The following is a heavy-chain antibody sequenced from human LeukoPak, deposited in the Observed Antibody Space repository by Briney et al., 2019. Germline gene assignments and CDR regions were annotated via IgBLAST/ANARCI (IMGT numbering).Heavy chain of an antibody. CDR3: ARAAYQPDP. J-gene: IGHJ5*02. CDR1: GFTFSNYE. Sequence: GGSLRLSCAASGFTFSNYEMNWVRQAPGKGLEWISYISSSGTTIYYADSVKGRFTISRDNAKNSLFLQMNSLRHEDTAVYYCARAAYQPDPWGQGTLVTVSS. D-gene: IGHD2-2*01. CDR2: ISSSGTTI. V-gene: IGHV3-48*03.